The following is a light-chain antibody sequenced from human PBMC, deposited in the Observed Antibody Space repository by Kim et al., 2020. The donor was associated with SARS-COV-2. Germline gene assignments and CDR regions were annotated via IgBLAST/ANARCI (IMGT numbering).Light chain of an antibody. V-gene: IGKV3-11*01. CDR3: QQRSRRAHS. J-gene: IGKJ2*03. Sequence: EVVLTQSPVTLSLSPGERATLSCRASQNVHTYLAWYQVKPGRAPRLLLYDASHRALDIPARFSGSGSGTDFTLTISSLEPEDFGVYYCQQRSRRAHSFGEGTKLEI. CDR2: DAS. CDR1: QNVHTY.